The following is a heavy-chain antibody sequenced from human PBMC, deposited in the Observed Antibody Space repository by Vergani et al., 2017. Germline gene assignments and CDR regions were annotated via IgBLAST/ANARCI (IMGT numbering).Heavy chain of an antibody. J-gene: IGHJ3*02. CDR1: GYTFTSYG. Sequence: QVRLVQSGAEVKKPGASVKVSCKASGYTFTSYGISWVRQAPGQGLEWMGWISAYNGNTNYAQKLQGRVTMTTDTSTSTAYMELRSLRSDDTAVYYCARVTYYYDSSGYYHNAFDIWGQGTMVTVSS. CDR3: ARVTYYYDSSGYYHNAFDI. D-gene: IGHD3-22*01. CDR2: ISAYNGNT. V-gene: IGHV1-18*04.